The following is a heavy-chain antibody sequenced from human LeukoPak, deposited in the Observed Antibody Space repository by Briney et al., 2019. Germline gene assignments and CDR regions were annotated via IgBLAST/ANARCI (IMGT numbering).Heavy chain of an antibody. Sequence: PGGSLRLSCAASGFTFSSYSMNWVRQAPGKGLEWVSYISSSSSTIYYADSVKGRFTISRDNAKNSLYLQMNSLRAEDTAVYYCARGRYDSSGSIDYWGQGTLVTVSS. CDR1: GFTFSSYS. J-gene: IGHJ4*02. D-gene: IGHD3-22*01. CDR3: ARGRYDSSGSIDY. CDR2: ISSSSSTI. V-gene: IGHV3-48*01.